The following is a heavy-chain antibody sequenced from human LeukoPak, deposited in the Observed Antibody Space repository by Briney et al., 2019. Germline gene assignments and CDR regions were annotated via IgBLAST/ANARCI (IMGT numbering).Heavy chain of an antibody. V-gene: IGHV3-53*05. Sequence: GGSLRLSCAASGFIVSSNYMSWVRQAPGKGLEWVSIIYSDGSTYYADSVKGRFTISRDNSKNTLYLQMNSLRVEDTAVYYCARDFGVVPYGMDVWGQGTTVIVSS. CDR3: ARDFGVVPYGMDV. D-gene: IGHD3-3*01. J-gene: IGHJ6*02. CDR1: GFIVSSNY. CDR2: IYSDGST.